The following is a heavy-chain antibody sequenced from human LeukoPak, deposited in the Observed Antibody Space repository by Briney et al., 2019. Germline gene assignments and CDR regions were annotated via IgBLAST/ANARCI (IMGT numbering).Heavy chain of an antibody. Sequence: SETLSLTCTVSGGSISSYYWSWIRQPPGKGLEWIGYIYYSGSTNYNPSLKSRVTISVDTSKNQFSLKLSSVTAADTAVYYCAREEGGRGTVTTYFDYWGQGTLVTVSS. CDR2: IYYSGST. J-gene: IGHJ4*02. CDR3: AREEGGRGTVTTYFDY. CDR1: GGSISSYY. V-gene: IGHV4-59*01. D-gene: IGHD4-17*01.